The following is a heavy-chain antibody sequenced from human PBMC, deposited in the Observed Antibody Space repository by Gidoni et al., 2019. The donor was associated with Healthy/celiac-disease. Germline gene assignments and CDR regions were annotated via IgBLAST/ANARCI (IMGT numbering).Heavy chain of an antibody. D-gene: IGHD1-7*01. CDR1: GFTFSSYA. Sequence: EVQLLESGGGLVQPGGSLRLSCAASGFTFSSYAMSWVRQAPGKGLGWVSAISGSGGSTYYADSVKGRFTISRDNSKNTLYLQMNSLRAEDTAVYYCAKGGTTGIYYYYGMDVWGQGTTVTVSS. J-gene: IGHJ6*02. CDR2: ISGSGGST. V-gene: IGHV3-23*01. CDR3: AKGGTTGIYYYYGMDV.